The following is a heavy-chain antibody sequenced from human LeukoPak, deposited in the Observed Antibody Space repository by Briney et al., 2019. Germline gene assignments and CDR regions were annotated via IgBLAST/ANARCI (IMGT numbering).Heavy chain of an antibody. J-gene: IGHJ4*02. Sequence: PEGSLRLSCVASGFSFSSHAMTWVRQAPGKRLECVSGIGGSTYYADSVKGRFTISRDNSKSTLYLQMDSLRVEDTAVYYCAKTKNGYYEVWGQGTLVTVSS. D-gene: IGHD1-26*01. V-gene: IGHV3-23*01. CDR3: AKTKNGYYEV. CDR1: GFSFSSHA. CDR2: IGGST.